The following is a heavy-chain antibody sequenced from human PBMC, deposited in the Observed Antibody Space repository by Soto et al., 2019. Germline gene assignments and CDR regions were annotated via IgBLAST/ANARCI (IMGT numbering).Heavy chain of an antibody. CDR1: GGSISPSY. D-gene: IGHD3-22*01. V-gene: IGHV4-59*12. CDR2: IYYTGNT. Sequence: SETLSLTCTVSGGSISPSYWNWVRQPPGKRPEWIGCIYYTGNTYYNPSLESRVTLSVDTSTKQFSLKVSSVTAADTAEYYCARANYFESSGPFDYWGPGTLVTVSS. J-gene: IGHJ4*02. CDR3: ARANYFESSGPFDY.